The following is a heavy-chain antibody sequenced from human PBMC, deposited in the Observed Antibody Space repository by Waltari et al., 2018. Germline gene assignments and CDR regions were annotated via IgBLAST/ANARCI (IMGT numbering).Heavy chain of an antibody. J-gene: IGHJ4*02. CDR3: ARVARTIFGVVKHKDY. V-gene: IGHV1-18*01. D-gene: IGHD3-3*01. CDR2: ISPYTRTT. Sequence: QVQLVQSGAEVKKPGASVKVSCKASGYTFTSYGIRWVRQAPGQGLGWMGWISPYTRTTNDAQKLQGRVSMTTDTSTSTAYMELRSLRSDYTAVYYCARVARTIFGVVKHKDYWGQGTLVTVSS. CDR1: GYTFTSYG.